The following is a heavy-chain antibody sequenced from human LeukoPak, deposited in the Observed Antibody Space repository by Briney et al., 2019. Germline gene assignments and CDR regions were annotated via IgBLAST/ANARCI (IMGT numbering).Heavy chain of an antibody. CDR1: GGSINNGGYY. CDR3: ARVVASTIYQFDY. J-gene: IGHJ4*02. V-gene: IGHV4-31*03. CDR2: IYNSGST. Sequence: PSETLSLTCTVSGGSINNGGYYWTWVRQHPEKGLEWIVYIYNSGSTYYNPALKSRITTSVDTSKNQFSLILTSVTAADTAVYYCARVVASTIYQFDYWGQGTLVTVSS. D-gene: IGHD2-15*01.